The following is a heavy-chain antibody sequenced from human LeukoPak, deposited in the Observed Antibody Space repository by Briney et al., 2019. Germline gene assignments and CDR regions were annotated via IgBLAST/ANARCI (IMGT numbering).Heavy chain of an antibody. CDR3: AREVHYSNYLGTFDY. D-gene: IGHD4-11*01. J-gene: IGHJ4*02. CDR2: IYTSGST. CDR1: GGSISSGSYY. Sequence: SETLSLTCTVSGGSISSGSYYWSWIRQPAGKGLEWIGRIYTSGSTDYNPSLKSRVTISVDTSKNQFSLKLSSVTAADTAVYYCAREVHYSNYLGTFDYWGQGTLVIVSS. V-gene: IGHV4-61*02.